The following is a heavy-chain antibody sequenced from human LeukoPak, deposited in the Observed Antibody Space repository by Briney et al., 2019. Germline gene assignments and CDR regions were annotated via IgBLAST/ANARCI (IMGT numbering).Heavy chain of an antibody. Sequence: GSLRLSCAASGFSVSSSEMNWVRQAPGKGLEWVGFIRSKIYGGTPEYAASVKGRFTISRDDSKGIAYLQMNSLKTEDTAVYYCTRDQTPYYWGQGTLVTVSS. CDR2: IRSKIYGGTP. CDR1: GFSVSSSE. V-gene: IGHV3-49*04. J-gene: IGHJ4*02. CDR3: TRDQTPYY.